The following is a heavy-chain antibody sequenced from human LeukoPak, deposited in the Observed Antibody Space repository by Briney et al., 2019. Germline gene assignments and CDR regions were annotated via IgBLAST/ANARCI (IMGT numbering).Heavy chain of an antibody. CDR2: IYTSGST. Sequence: PSQTLSLTCTVSGGSISSGSYYWSWIRQPAGKGLEWIGRIYTSGSTNYNPSLKSRVTISVDTSKNQFSLKLSSVTAADTAVYYCARERGYHYYMDVWGKGTTVTVSS. CDR3: ARERGYHYYMDV. J-gene: IGHJ6*03. V-gene: IGHV4-61*02. CDR1: GGSISSGSYY.